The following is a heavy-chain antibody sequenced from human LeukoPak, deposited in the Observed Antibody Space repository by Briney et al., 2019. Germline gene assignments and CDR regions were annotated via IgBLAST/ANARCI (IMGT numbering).Heavy chain of an antibody. CDR3: AREGAYSDRGAEY. CDR1: GGSISSYY. D-gene: IGHD1-26*01. CDR2: IYYSGST. J-gene: IGHJ4*02. Sequence: SETLSLTCTVSGGSISSYYWSWIRQPPGKGLEWIGYIYYSGSTNYNPSLKSRVTISVDTSKNQFSLKLSSVTAADTAVYYCAREGAYSDRGAEYWGQGTLVTVSS. V-gene: IGHV4-59*01.